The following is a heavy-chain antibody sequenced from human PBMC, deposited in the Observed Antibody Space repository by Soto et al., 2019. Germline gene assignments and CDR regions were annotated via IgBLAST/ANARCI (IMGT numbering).Heavy chain of an antibody. V-gene: IGHV1-3*01. CDR2: INAGNGNT. D-gene: IGHD2-2*01. Sequence: ASVKVSCKASGYTFTSYAMHWVRQAPGQGLEWMGWINAGNGNTIYSQKFQGRVTITRDTSASTAYMELSSLRSEDTAVYYCAGGSYCISTRCYLSWFDPWGQGTLVTVSS. CDR1: GYTFTSYA. CDR3: AGGSYCISTRCYLSWFDP. J-gene: IGHJ5*02.